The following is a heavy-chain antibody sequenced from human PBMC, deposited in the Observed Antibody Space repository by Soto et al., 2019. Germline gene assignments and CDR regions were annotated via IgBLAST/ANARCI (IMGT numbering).Heavy chain of an antibody. CDR1: GFTFDDYA. D-gene: IGHD2-2*01. V-gene: IGHV3-43D*03. CDR3: AKDIYAVTRRDIVVVPAATEGYYYGMDV. CDR2: ISWDGGST. Sequence: GGSLRLSCAASGFTFDDYAMHWVRQAPGKGLEWVSLISWDGGSTYYADSVKGRFTISRDNSKNSLYLQMNSLRAEDTALYYCAKDIYAVTRRDIVVVPAATEGYYYGMDVWGQGTTVTVSS. J-gene: IGHJ6*02.